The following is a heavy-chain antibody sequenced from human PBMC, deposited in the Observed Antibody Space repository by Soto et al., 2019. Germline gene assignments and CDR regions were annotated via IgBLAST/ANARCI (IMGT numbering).Heavy chain of an antibody. Sequence: APVKVSCKASGYTFTSYYMHWVRQAPGQGSEWRGIIKPSGGSTSYAQKFQGRVTMPRDTSTSTVYKERSSLRTAGTAVYYGGRDSYDYDSSGYYRYLNYWGQGPLVTVSS. V-gene: IGHV1-46*01. CDR3: GRDSYDYDSSGYYRYLNY. J-gene: IGHJ4*02. D-gene: IGHD3-22*01. CDR1: GYTFTSYY. CDR2: IKPSGGST.